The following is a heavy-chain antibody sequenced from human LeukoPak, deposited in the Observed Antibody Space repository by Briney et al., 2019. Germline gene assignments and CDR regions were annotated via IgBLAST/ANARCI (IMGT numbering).Heavy chain of an antibody. CDR3: AKSYASGSFYDS. CDR2: IYSGGST. CDR1: EFSVGSNY. J-gene: IGHJ4*02. V-gene: IGHV3-66*01. Sequence: GGSLRLSCAASEFSVGSNYMTWVRQAPGKGLEWVSLIYSGGSTYYADSVKGRFTISRDNSKNTLYLQMNNLRADDTAVYYCAKSYASGSFYDSWGQGTLVTVSS. D-gene: IGHD3-10*01.